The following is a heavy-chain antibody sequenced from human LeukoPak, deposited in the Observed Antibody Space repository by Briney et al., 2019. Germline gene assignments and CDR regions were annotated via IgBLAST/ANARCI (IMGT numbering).Heavy chain of an antibody. V-gene: IGHV1-8*01. CDR1: GCTFTSYD. D-gene: IGHD5-18*01. CDR2: MNPNSGNT. Sequence: GSSVKVSCKASGCTFTSYDINWVRQATGQGLEWMGWMNPNSGNTGYAQKFQGRVTMTRNTSISTAYMELSSLRSEDTAVYYCARARGPGYSYGYWDYYYYYMDVWSKGTTVTVSS. CDR3: ARARGPGYSYGYWDYYYYYMDV. J-gene: IGHJ6*03.